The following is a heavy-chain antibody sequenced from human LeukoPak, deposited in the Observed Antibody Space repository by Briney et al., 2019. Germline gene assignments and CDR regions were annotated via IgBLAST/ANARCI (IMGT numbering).Heavy chain of an antibody. V-gene: IGHV1-2*02. J-gene: IGHJ4*02. Sequence: GASVKVSCKASGYTFTGYYMHWVRQAPGQGLEWMGWINPNSGGTNYAQKFQGRVTMTRDTSISTAYMELSRLRSDDTAVYYCARDLSSSWYFGFDYWGQGTLVTVSS. D-gene: IGHD6-13*01. CDR1: GYTFTGYY. CDR3: ARDLSSSWYFGFDY. CDR2: INPNSGGT.